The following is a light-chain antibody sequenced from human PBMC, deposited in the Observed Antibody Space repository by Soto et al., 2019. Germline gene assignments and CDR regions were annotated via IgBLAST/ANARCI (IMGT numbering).Light chain of an antibody. CDR2: EVS. V-gene: IGLV2-14*01. CDR1: SNDVGGYAY. Sequence: QSVLTQPPSASGTPGQRVTISCSGTSNDVGGYAYVSWYQQYPGKAPKLVISEVSNRPSGVSHRFSGSRSGNTASLTISGLQAEDEADYHCCSYTVNTTPVFGGGTKLTVL. CDR3: CSYTVNTTPV. J-gene: IGLJ3*02.